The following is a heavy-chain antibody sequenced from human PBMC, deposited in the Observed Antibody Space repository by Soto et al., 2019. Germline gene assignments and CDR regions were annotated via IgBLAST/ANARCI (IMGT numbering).Heavy chain of an antibody. CDR1: GYTFTDYD. CDR3: EVTTGY. J-gene: IGHJ4*02. Sequence: QVQVVQSRAEVKKPGASVKVSCKTSGYTFTDYDINWVRQATGQGLEWMGWVSPDSGNSGYAQQFHGRVTMTSDTSISTVYMELSNLRSEDTAMYYCEVTTGYWGQGTMVTVSS. CDR2: VSPDSGNS. D-gene: IGHD3-9*01. V-gene: IGHV1-8*01.